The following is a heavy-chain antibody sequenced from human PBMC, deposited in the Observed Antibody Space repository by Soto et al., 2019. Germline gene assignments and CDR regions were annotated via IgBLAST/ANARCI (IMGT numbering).Heavy chain of an antibody. J-gene: IGHJ4*02. CDR1: GYSFTNYL. CDR3: ARRAGYSNGLDFDY. Sequence: GQSLTLSCAGSGYSFTNYLITCVRQMPGKGLEWMGRIDPSDSNTKYSPSFQGHVTMSADKSTSTAYLQWSSLKASDTAMYYCARRAGYSNGLDFDYWGQGTLVNVSS. D-gene: IGHD5-18*01. V-gene: IGHV5-10-1*01. CDR2: IDPSDSNT.